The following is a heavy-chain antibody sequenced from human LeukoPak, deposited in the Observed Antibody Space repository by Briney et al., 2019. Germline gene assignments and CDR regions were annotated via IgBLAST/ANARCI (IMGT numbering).Heavy chain of an antibody. CDR3: ATNVVVAATDY. V-gene: IGHV3-74*01. CDR2: ISSDGSST. D-gene: IGHD2-15*01. Sequence: GGSLRLSCAASGFTFSRYGMHWVRQAPGKGLVWVSRISSDGSSTSYADSVKGRFTISRDNAKNTLYLQMNSLRAEDSAVYYCATNVVVAATDYWGQGTLVTVSS. J-gene: IGHJ4*02. CDR1: GFTFSRYG.